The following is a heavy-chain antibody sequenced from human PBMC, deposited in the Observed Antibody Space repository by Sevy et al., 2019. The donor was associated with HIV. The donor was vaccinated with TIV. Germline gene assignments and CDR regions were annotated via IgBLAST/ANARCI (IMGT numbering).Heavy chain of an antibody. D-gene: IGHD3-22*01. V-gene: IGHV1-24*01. Sequence: ASVKVSCKVSGYTLSQLSMHWVRQAPGKGLEWVGTFDPEDGRTIYAQKFQGRVTMTEDTSTDTAYMELNSLNSEDTAVYYCATTTDYYDSSGYPFDYWGQGTQVTVSS. CDR2: FDPEDGRT. CDR3: ATTTDYYDSSGYPFDY. J-gene: IGHJ4*02. CDR1: GYTLSQLS.